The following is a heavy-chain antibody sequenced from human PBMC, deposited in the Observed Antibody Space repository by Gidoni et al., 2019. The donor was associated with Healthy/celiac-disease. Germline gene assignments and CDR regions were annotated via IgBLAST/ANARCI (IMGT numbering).Heavy chain of an antibody. D-gene: IGHD4-17*01. CDR1: GFTFSSYS. J-gene: IGHJ4*02. V-gene: IGHV3-21*01. CDR2: ISSSSSYI. CDR3: ARESYGDSYFDY. Sequence: EVQLVESGGGLVKPGGSLRLSCAASGFTFSSYSMNWVRQAPGKGLECVSSISSSSSYIYYADSVKGRFTISRDNAKNSLYLQMNSLRAEDTAVYYCARESYGDSYFDYWGQGTLVTVSS.